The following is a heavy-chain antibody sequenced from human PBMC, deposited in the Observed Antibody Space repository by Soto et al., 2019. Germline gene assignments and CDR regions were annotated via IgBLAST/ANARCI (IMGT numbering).Heavy chain of an antibody. Sequence: EVQLLESGGGLVQPGGSLRLSCAASGFTFSSYAMSWVRQAPGKGLEWVSAISGSGGSTYYADSVKGRFTISRDNSKNTLYLQMNSLRAEDTAVYYCAKGDKVDIVATIPSYYYMDVWGKGTTVTVSS. CDR3: AKGDKVDIVATIPSYYYMDV. V-gene: IGHV3-23*01. CDR1: GFTFSSYA. J-gene: IGHJ6*03. CDR2: ISGSGGST. D-gene: IGHD5-12*01.